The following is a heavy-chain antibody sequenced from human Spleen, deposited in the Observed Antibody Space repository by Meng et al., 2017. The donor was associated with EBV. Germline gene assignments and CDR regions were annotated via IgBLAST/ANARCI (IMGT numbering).Heavy chain of an antibody. CDR1: GYIVTGYY. D-gene: IGHD2-8*01. CDR2: INPNSGGS. J-gene: IGHJ4*02. Sequence: GQLVQPGAEVKKPGASMKASCKASGYIVTGYYIHWVRQAPGQGLEWMGRINPNSGGSNYAQKFQGRVNMTRDTSISTAYMGLNRLRSDDTAVYYCATEPPIMSLIKYYFDSWGQGTLVTVSS. CDR3: ATEPPIMSLIKYYFDS. V-gene: IGHV1-2*06.